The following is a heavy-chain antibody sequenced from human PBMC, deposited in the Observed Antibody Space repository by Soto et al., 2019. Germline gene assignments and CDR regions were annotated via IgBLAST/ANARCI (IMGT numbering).Heavy chain of an antibody. CDR3: ARDQSDSGSYYVNAFDI. D-gene: IGHD1-26*01. CDR2: TYYRSKWYN. V-gene: IGHV6-1*01. J-gene: IGHJ3*02. CDR1: GDSVSSNSAS. Sequence: SQTLSLTCAISGDSVSSNSASWNWIRQSASRCLEWLGRTYYRSKWYNDYAVSVKSRITINPDTSKNKFSLQLNSVTPEDTAVYYCARDQSDSGSYYVNAFDIWGQWTMVTVS.